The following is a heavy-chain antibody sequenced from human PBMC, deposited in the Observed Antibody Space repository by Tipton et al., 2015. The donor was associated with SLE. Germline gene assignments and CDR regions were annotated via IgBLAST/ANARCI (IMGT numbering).Heavy chain of an antibody. Sequence: SLRLSCAASGFTFSDYYMSWIRQAPGKGLEWVSYISSSGSTIYYADSVKGRFTISRDNAKNSLYLQMNSLRAEDTAVYYCARLSTDYADRSGYGYFDHWGQGTLVTVSS. J-gene: IGHJ4*02. D-gene: IGHD3-22*01. CDR1: GFTFSDYY. CDR2: ISSSGSTI. V-gene: IGHV3-11*04. CDR3: ARLSTDYADRSGYGYFDH.